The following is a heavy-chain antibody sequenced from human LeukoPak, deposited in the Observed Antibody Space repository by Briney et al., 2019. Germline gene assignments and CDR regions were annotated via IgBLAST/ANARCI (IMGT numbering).Heavy chain of an antibody. Sequence: GGSLRLSCAASGFTFSNYWMSWVRQAPGKGLEWVANIKQDGSERYYVDSVRGRFTISRDNAKTSLFLQIHRLRAEATAVYYCATALHSSSWSLDYWGQGTLVAVSS. CDR2: IKQDGSER. J-gene: IGHJ4*02. D-gene: IGHD6-13*01. V-gene: IGHV3-7*01. CDR1: GFTFSNYW. CDR3: ATALHSSSWSLDY.